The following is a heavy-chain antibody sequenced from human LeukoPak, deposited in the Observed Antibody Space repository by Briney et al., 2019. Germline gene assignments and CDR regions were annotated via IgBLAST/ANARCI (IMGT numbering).Heavy chain of an antibody. CDR2: SYHSGST. D-gene: IGHD3-3*01. V-gene: IGHV4-38-2*01. Sequence: PSETLSLTCAVPGYSLSSGYYWGWIRPPPAKGLEWIGSSYHSGSTAYNPSLKSRVTISVDTSKIQFSLKLSSVTAADTAVYYCARQRLMHYDFFDYWGQGTLVTVSS. CDR3: ARQRLMHYDFFDY. J-gene: IGHJ4*02. CDR1: GYSLSSGYY.